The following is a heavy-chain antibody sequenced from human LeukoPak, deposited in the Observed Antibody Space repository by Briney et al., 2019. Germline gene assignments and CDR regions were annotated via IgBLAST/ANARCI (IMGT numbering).Heavy chain of an antibody. CDR1: GDSISSYY. Sequence: SETLSPTCTVSGDSISSYYWSWIRQPPGKGLEWIGYISYSGSTNYNPSLESRVTISGDTSKNQFSLKLSSVTAADTAFYYCARQSRGTTARLFDYWGQGTLVTVSS. J-gene: IGHJ4*02. D-gene: IGHD1-1*01. CDR3: ARQSRGTTARLFDY. V-gene: IGHV4-59*08. CDR2: ISYSGST.